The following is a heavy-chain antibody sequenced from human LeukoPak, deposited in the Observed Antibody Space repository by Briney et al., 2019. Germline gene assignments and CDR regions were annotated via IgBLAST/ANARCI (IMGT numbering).Heavy chain of an antibody. CDR2: IYTSGST. J-gene: IGHJ3*02. V-gene: IGHV4-61*02. CDR1: GGSISSGSYY. D-gene: IGHD3-10*01. Sequence: SQTLSLTCTVSGGSISSGSYYWSWIRQPAGKGLEWIGRIYTSGSTNYNPSLKSRVTISVDTSKNQFSLKLSSVTAADTAVYYCARERLWFGEVVDAFDIWGQGTMVTVSS. CDR3: ARERLWFGEVVDAFDI.